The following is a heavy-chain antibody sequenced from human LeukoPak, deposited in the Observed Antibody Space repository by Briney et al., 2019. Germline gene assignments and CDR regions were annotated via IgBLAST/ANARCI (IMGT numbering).Heavy chain of an antibody. CDR3: ARRSSGWYGTYYYYYMDV. CDR2: IYYSGST. V-gene: IGHV4-39*01. D-gene: IGHD6-19*01. Sequence: SDTLSLTCTVSGGSISSSSYYWGWIRQPPGKGLEWIGSIYYSGSTYYNPSLKSRVTMSVDTSKNQFSLKLSSVTAADTAVYYCARRSSGWYGTYYYYYMDVWGKGTTVTVSS. CDR1: GGSISSSSYY. J-gene: IGHJ6*03.